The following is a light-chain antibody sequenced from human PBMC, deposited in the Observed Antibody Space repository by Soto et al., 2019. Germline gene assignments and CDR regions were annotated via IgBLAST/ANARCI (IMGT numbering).Light chain of an antibody. CDR2: GAS. CDR1: QSINSK. J-gene: IGKJ1*01. CDR3: QQYNNWLWT. Sequence: EIVMTQSPATLSVSPGERATLSCRASQSINSKLVWYQQKPGQAPRLLIYGASTRATGIPARFSGSGSGTEFTLTISSLQSEDFAVYYCQQYNNWLWTFGQGTKVEIK. V-gene: IGKV3-15*01.